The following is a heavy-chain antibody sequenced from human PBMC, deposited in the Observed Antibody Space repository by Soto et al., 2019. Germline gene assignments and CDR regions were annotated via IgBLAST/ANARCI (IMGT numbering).Heavy chain of an antibody. D-gene: IGHD3-10*01. V-gene: IGHV3-49*03. Sequence: GGSLRLSCTGSGFAFGDYAINWFRQAPGKGLEWVGFIRSKAYGGTTEYAASVKDRFTISRDDSKNTLYLQMNSLRAEDTAVYYCAFNSGSGSYYFDYWGQGTLVTVSS. CDR2: IRSKAYGGTT. J-gene: IGHJ4*02. CDR3: AFNSGSGSYYFDY. CDR1: GFAFGDYA.